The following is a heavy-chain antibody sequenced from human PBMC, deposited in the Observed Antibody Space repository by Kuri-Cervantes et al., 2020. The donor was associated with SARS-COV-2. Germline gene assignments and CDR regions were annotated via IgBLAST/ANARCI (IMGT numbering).Heavy chain of an antibody. CDR1: GFDFGDYS. CDR2: IKSKAYDQTT. CDR3: TTGVEYYDSSGYPFYYYYYYMDV. V-gene: IGHV3-49*03. D-gene: IGHD3-22*01. J-gene: IGHJ6*03. Sequence: GESLKISCTASGFDFGDYSMGWFRQAPGKGLEWVGFIKSKAYDQTTQYAASVKGRFTISRDDSKSIAYLQMNSLKTEDTAVYYCTTGVEYYDSSGYPFYYYYYYMDVWGKGTTVTVSS.